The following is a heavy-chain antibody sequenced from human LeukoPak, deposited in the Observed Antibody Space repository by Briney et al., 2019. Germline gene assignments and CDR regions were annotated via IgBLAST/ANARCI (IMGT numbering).Heavy chain of an antibody. Sequence: NASETLSLTCAVYGGSFSGYHWSWIRQPPGKGLEWIGEINHSGSTNYNPSLKSRVTISVDTSKNQFSLKLSSVTAADTAVYYCARGWLPSDYWGQGTLVTVSS. J-gene: IGHJ4*02. CDR3: ARGWLPSDY. CDR1: GGSFSGYH. V-gene: IGHV4-34*01. D-gene: IGHD6-19*01. CDR2: INHSGST.